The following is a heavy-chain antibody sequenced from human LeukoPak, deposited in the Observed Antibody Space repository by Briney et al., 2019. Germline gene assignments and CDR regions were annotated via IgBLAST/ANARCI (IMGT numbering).Heavy chain of an antibody. J-gene: IGHJ4*02. CDR1: GFTFSSYG. Sequence: GGSLRLSCAASGFTFSSYGMSWVRQAPGKGLEWVSVISGSGGSTYYADSVRGRFTISRDNSKNTLYLQMNSLRGEDTAVYYCAKNGGYYGSGSYFGDYWGQGTLATVSS. V-gene: IGHV3-23*01. CDR2: ISGSGGST. CDR3: AKNGGYYGSGSYFGDY. D-gene: IGHD3-10*01.